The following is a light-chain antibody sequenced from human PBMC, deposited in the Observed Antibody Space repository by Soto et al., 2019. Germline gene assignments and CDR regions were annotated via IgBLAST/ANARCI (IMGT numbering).Light chain of an antibody. CDR3: QQHGSSPPSWT. J-gene: IGKJ1*01. CDR2: GAS. V-gene: IGKV3-20*01. CDR1: QSVSSSY. Sequence: ETVLTQSPGTLSLSPGERATLFCRASQSVSSSYLAWYQQKPGQAPRLFIYGASSRATGIPDRFSGSGSGTDFTLTISRLEPEDFAVYYCQQHGSSPPSWTFGQGTKVEIK.